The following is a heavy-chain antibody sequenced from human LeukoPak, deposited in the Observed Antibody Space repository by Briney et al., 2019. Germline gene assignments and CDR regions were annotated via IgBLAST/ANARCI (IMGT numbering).Heavy chain of an antibody. V-gene: IGHV1-18*01. CDR1: GYTFTSYG. Sequence: ASVKVSCTASGYTFTSYGISWVRQAPGQGLEWMGWISAYNGNTNYAQKLQGRVTMTTDTSTSTAYMELRSLRSDDTAVYYCARVSGFGVAGPVDVWGQGTTVTVSS. CDR3: ARVSGFGVAGPVDV. D-gene: IGHD6-19*01. J-gene: IGHJ6*02. CDR2: ISAYNGNT.